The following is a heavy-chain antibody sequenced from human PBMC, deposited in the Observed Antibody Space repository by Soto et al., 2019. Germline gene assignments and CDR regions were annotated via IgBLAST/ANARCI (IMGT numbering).Heavy chain of an antibody. Sequence: PSETLSLTCTVSGGSISSYYWTWIRQPPGKGLEWIGYIYYSGSTNYNPSLKSRVTISVDTSKNQFSLKLSSVTAADTAVYYCARVSPDIVVVTADMRPEVYGMDVWGQGTTVTVSS. V-gene: IGHV4-59*08. CDR1: GGSISSYY. CDR2: IYYSGST. D-gene: IGHD2-2*01. J-gene: IGHJ6*02. CDR3: ARVSPDIVVVTADMRPEVYGMDV.